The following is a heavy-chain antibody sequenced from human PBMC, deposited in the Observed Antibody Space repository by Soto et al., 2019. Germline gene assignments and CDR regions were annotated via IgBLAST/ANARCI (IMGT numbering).Heavy chain of an antibody. Sequence: EVQLLESGEGLVQPGGSLRLSCAASGFTLSSYAMGWVRQAPGKGLEWVSTMSGSGGSPYYADSVKGRFTISRDNSKNILYLQMNSLRAEDTAVYYCAKDSDFRDRIFWYFDLWGRGTLVTVSS. CDR2: MSGSGGSP. CDR3: AKDSDFRDRIFWYFDL. D-gene: IGHD2-15*01. V-gene: IGHV3-23*01. CDR1: GFTLSSYA. J-gene: IGHJ2*01.